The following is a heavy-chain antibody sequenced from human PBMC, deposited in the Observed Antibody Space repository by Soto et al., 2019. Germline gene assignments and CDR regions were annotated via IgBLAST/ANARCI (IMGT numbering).Heavy chain of an antibody. CDR2: MNPNSGNT. Sequence: QVQLVQSGAEVKKPGASVMLSCKASGYTFTSYDINWVRQATGQGLEWMGWMNPNSGNTGYAQKFQGRATMTRNTSINTAYMELSSLRSEDTAVYYRARERAVAGFDYWGQGTLVTVSS. CDR3: ARERAVAGFDY. CDR1: GYTFTSYD. V-gene: IGHV1-8*01. D-gene: IGHD6-19*01. J-gene: IGHJ4*02.